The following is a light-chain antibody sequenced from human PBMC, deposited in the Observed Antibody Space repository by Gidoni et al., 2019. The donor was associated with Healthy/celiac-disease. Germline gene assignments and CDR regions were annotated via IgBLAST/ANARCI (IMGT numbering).Light chain of an antibody. CDR2: EGS. CDR1: SSDVGSYNL. J-gene: IGLJ2*01. CDR3: CSYAGSVV. V-gene: IGLV2-23*01. Sequence: QSALTQPASESGSPGQSITISCTGTSSDVGSYNLVSWYQQHPGKAPKLMIYEGSKRPSGVSNRFSGSKSGNTASLTISGLQAEDEADYYCCSYAGSVVFGGGTKLT.